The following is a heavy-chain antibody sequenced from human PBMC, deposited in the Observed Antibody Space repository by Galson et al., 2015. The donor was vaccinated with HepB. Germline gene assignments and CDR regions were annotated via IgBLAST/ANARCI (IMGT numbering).Heavy chain of an antibody. Sequence: SLRLSCAASGITFSTYSMNWVRQAPGKGLEWVSSISSSSSYIYYADSVKGRFTISRDNAKRSLYLQMNSLRAEDTAVYFCASVEITLGRGGLHTRSYFGYWGQGTLVTVSS. V-gene: IGHV3-21*01. CDR1: GITFSTYS. J-gene: IGHJ4*02. CDR2: ISSSSSYI. CDR3: ASVEITLGRGGLHTRSYFGY. D-gene: IGHD3-10*01.